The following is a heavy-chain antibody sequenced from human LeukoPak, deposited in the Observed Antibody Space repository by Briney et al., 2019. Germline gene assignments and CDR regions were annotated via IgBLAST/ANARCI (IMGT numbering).Heavy chain of an antibody. Sequence: SETLSLTCTVSGGSISSYYWSWIRQPPGKGLEWIGNIYYSGSTNYNPSLKSRVTISVDTSKNQFSLKLSSVTAADTAVYYCARYGGYRYYFDYWGQGTLVTVPS. D-gene: IGHD4-23*01. CDR3: ARYGGYRYYFDY. J-gene: IGHJ4*02. V-gene: IGHV4-59*01. CDR2: IYYSGST. CDR1: GGSISSYY.